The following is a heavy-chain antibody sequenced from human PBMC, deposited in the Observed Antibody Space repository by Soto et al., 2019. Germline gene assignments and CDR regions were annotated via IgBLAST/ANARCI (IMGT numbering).Heavy chain of an antibody. CDR1: GFTFSNAW. CDR3: TTGMVRDYYYYGMDV. Sequence: GSLRLSCAASGFTFSNAWMNWVRQAPGKGLEWVGRIKSKTDGGTTDYAAPVKGRFTISRDDSKNTLYLQMNSLKTEDTAVYYCTTGMVRDYYYYGMDVWGQGTTVTVSS. CDR2: IKSKTDGGTT. J-gene: IGHJ6*02. V-gene: IGHV3-15*07. D-gene: IGHD3-10*01.